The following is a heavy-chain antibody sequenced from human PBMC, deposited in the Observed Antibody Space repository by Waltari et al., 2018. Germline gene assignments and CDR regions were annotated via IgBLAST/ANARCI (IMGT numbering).Heavy chain of an antibody. V-gene: IGHV3-7*01. D-gene: IGHD1-1*01. CDR1: GFLFSSTIW. J-gene: IGHJ4*02. CDR3: ATSSASAGND. CDR2: INPDGSAK. Sequence: EVQLVESGGGLVQPGGSLRLSRVGPGFLFSSTIWMSWVRQAPGKGLEWLANINPDGSAKYYVESVKGRFTISRNNAENSVYLQMNSLRADDTAVYYCATSSASAGNDWGQGTLVSVSS.